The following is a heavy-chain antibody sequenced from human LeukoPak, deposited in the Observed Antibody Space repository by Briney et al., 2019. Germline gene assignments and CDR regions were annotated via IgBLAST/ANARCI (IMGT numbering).Heavy chain of an antibody. J-gene: IGHJ4*02. Sequence: GGSLRLSCVVSGLTFNTYWMSRVRQAPGKGLEWVAIINQDGSEKYYMDSVKGRFTISRDNAKNSLYLQMNSLRAEDTAVYYCARDQEGSGSYYNVWGQGTLVSVSS. CDR1: GLTFNTYW. D-gene: IGHD3-10*01. CDR3: ARDQEGSGSYYNV. CDR2: INQDGSEK. V-gene: IGHV3-7*01.